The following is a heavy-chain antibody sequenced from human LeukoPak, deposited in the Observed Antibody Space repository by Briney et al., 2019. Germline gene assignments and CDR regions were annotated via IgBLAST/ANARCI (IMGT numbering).Heavy chain of an antibody. CDR3: AGGHYDSSGYAFDI. CDR2: IYYSGST. D-gene: IGHD3-22*01. J-gene: IGHJ3*02. V-gene: IGHV4-59*01. CDR1: GGSISSYY. Sequence: PSETLSLTCTVSGGSISSYYWSWIRQPPGKGLEWIGYIYYSGSTNYNPSLKSRVTISVDTSKNQFSLKLSSVTAADTAVYYCAGGHYDSSGYAFDIWGQGTMVTVSS.